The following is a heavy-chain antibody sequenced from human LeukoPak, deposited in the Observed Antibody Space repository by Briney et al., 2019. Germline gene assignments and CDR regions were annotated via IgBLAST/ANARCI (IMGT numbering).Heavy chain of an antibody. CDR2: IKQDGSEK. J-gene: IGHJ4*02. V-gene: IGHV3-7*01. D-gene: IGHD6-13*01. CDR3: ANTRAAALVYFDY. Sequence: PGGSLRLSCAASGFTFSSYWMSWVRQAPGKGLEWVANIKQDGSEKYYVDSVKGRFTISRDNAKNSLYLQMNSLRAEDTAVYYCANTRAAALVYFDYWGLGTLVTVSS. CDR1: GFTFSSYW.